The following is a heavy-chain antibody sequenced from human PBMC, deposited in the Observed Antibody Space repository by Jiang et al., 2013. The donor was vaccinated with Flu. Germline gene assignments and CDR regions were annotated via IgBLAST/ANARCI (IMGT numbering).Heavy chain of an antibody. Sequence: GGSLRLSCAASGFTFSDHYMDWVRQAPGKGLEWVGRTRNKANSYTTEYAASVKGRFTISRDDSKNSLYLQMNSLKTEDTAVYYCAREGGVGRALLFNYYYGMDVWGQGTTVTVSS. D-gene: IGHD3-3*01. J-gene: IGHJ6*02. V-gene: IGHV3-72*01. CDR1: GFTFSDHY. CDR3: AREGGVGRALLFNYYYGMDV. CDR2: TRNKANSYTT.